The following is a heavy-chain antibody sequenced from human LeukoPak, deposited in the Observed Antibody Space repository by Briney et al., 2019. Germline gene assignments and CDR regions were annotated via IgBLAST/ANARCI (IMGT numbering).Heavy chain of an antibody. CDR3: AREGRITMVRGVGTFDI. CDR2: INYSGST. D-gene: IGHD3-10*01. J-gene: IGHJ3*02. V-gene: IGHV4-39*01. Sequence: SETLSLTSTVSGVSISSSSYYWGWIRQPPGKGLEWIGSINYSGSTYYNPSLKSRVTISVDTSKNQFSLKLSSVTAADTAVYYCAREGRITMVRGVGTFDIWGQGTMVTVSS. CDR1: GVSISSSSYY.